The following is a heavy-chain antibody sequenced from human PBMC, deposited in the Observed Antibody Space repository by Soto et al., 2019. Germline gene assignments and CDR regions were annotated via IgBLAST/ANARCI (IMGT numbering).Heavy chain of an antibody. CDR1: GGSINTSSYY. CDR3: ARQDDFWSGSGWFDP. D-gene: IGHD3-3*01. J-gene: IGHJ5*02. V-gene: IGHV4-39*01. Sequence: QLQLQESGPGLVKPSETLSLTCTFSGGSINTSSYYWGWIRQPPGKGLEWIGSIYYNGLTSYNPSLKSRLSISVDTSKNQFSLKPSSVTAADTAVYYCARQDDFWSGSGWFDPWRQGTLVTVSS. CDR2: IYYNGLT.